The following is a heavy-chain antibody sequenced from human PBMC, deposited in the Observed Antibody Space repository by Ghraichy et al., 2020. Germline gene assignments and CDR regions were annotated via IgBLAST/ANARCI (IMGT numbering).Heavy chain of an antibody. D-gene: IGHD1-1*01. CDR2: ISSDGHKK. CDR3: AKNVDWHDAYYFDS. CDR1: GFTFSRYG. Sequence: GGSLRLSCAASGFTFSRYGMHWVRQAPGKGLAWVAVISSDGHKKYYVESVKGRFTISRDNSKNTLYLQMSSLRAEDAAVYYCAKNVDWHDAYYFDSWGHGTLVTVSS. J-gene: IGHJ4*01. V-gene: IGHV3-30*18.